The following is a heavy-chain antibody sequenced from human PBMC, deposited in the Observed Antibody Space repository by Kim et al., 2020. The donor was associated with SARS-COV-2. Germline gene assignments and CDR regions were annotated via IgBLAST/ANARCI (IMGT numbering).Heavy chain of an antibody. CDR2: IYSGGST. Sequence: GGSLRLSCAASGFTVSSNYMSWVRQAPGKGLEWVSVIYSGGSTYYADSVKGRFTISRDNSKNTLYLQMNSLRAEDTAVYYCAIWIGAVAGTEIGYWGQGTLVTVSS. D-gene: IGHD6-19*01. V-gene: IGHV3-53*01. J-gene: IGHJ4*02. CDR1: GFTVSSNY. CDR3: AIWIGAVAGTEIGY.